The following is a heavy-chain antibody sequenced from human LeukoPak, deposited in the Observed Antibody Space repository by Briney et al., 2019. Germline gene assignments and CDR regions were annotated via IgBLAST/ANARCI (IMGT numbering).Heavy chain of an antibody. J-gene: IGHJ6*04. CDR1: GGSFSSYY. CDR3: AGAGYSGSDFSV. CDR2: IYYSGST. Sequence: SETLSLTCTLSGGSFSSYYWSWIRQPPGKGLEWIGYIYYSGSTKYDPSLKSRVTISVDTSKNQFSLKLSSVTATDTAVYYCAGAGYSGSDFSVWGKGSTVTVSS. D-gene: IGHD5-12*01. V-gene: IGHV4-59*01.